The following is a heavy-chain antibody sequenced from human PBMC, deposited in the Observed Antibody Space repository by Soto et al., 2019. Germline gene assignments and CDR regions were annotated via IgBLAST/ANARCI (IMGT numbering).Heavy chain of an antibody. CDR2: INPSGGST. V-gene: IGHV1-46*01. J-gene: IGHJ4*02. Sequence: QVQLVQSGAEVKKPGASVKVSCKASGYTFTSYYLHWVRQAPGQGLEWMGIINPSGGSTSYAQKFQGRVTMTRDTSTSTVYMELSSLRSEDTAVYYCARDRLYGGNSQGLDYWGQGTLVTVSS. CDR1: GYTFTSYY. D-gene: IGHD2-21*02. CDR3: ARDRLYGGNSQGLDY.